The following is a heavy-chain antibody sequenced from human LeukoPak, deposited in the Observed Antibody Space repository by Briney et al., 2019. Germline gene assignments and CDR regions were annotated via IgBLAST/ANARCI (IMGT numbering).Heavy chain of an antibody. CDR2: IYTSGST. J-gene: IGHJ4*02. V-gene: IGHV4-61*02. CDR3: ARSSPGLDY. CDR1: GGSISSGSYY. D-gene: IGHD1-14*01. Sequence: PSETLSLTCTVSGGSISSGSYYWSWIRQPAGKGLEWIGRIYTSGSTNYNPSLKSRVTVSVDTSKNQFSLKLSSVTAADTAVYYCARSSPGLDYWGQGTLVTVSS.